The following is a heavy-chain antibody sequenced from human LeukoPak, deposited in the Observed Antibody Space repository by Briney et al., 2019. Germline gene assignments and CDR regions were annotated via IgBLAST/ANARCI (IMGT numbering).Heavy chain of an antibody. D-gene: IGHD3-22*01. CDR2: IYHSGST. V-gene: IGHV4-4*02. CDR1: GGSISSSNW. J-gene: IGHJ1*01. CDR3: ARGDSSGYWSLGYFQH. Sequence: PSETLSLTCTVSGGSISSSNWWSWVRQPPGKGLEWIGEIYHSGSTNYNPSLKSRVTISVDKSKKQFSLKLSSVTAADTAVYYCARGDSSGYWSLGYFQHWGQGTLVTVSS.